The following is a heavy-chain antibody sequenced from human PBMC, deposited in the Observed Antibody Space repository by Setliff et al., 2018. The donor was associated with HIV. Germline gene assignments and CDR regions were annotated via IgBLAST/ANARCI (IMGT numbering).Heavy chain of an antibody. CDR2: IAYDGSRE. V-gene: IGHV3-30*02. CDR1: GFSFSSYG. J-gene: IGHJ4*02. Sequence: GGSLRLSCAASGFSFSSYGMQWVRQAPGKGLGWVTFIAYDGSREQYIDSVKGRFTISRDTSKNTVYLHMDSLKFEDAAMYYCAKLRYSHDSSGYGIDSWGQGTLVTVSS. D-gene: IGHD3-22*01. CDR3: AKLRYSHDSSGYGIDS.